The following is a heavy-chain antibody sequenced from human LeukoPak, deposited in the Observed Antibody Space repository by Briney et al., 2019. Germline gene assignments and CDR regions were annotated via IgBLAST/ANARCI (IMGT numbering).Heavy chain of an antibody. Sequence: ASVKVSCKASGGTFSSYAISWVRQAPGQGLEWMGGIIPIFGTANHAQKFQGRVTITADESTSTAYMELSSLRSEDTAVYYCATKYYYGSGSYSYGMDVWGQGTTVTVSS. D-gene: IGHD3-10*01. CDR3: ATKYYYGSGSYSYGMDV. J-gene: IGHJ6*02. V-gene: IGHV1-69*13. CDR2: IIPIFGTA. CDR1: GGTFSSYA.